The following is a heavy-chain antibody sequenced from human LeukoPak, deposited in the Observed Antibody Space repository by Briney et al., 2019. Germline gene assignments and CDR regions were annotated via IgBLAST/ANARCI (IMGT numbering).Heavy chain of an antibody. CDR1: GFTFSSYW. CDR2: IKQDGSEK. Sequence: GGSLRLSCAASGFTFSSYWMSWVRQAPGKGLEWVANIKQDGSEKYYVDSVKGRFTISRDNAKNSLYLQMNSLRAEDTAVYYCARMSYREQWLSTEYFQHWGQGTLVTVSS. J-gene: IGHJ1*01. CDR3: ARMSYREQWLSTEYFQH. D-gene: IGHD6-19*01. V-gene: IGHV3-7*01.